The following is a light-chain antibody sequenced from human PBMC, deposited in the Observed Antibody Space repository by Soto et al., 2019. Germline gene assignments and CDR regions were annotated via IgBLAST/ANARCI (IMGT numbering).Light chain of an antibody. J-gene: IGLJ3*02. Sequence: QSALTQPASVSGSLGQSITISCTGTSSDIGGYNYVSWYQQHPGKVPRLMIFEVYNRPSGVSNRFSGSKSANTASLTISGLQGDDEADYYCSSFTSTSTQVFGGGTKLTVL. CDR1: SSDIGGYNY. CDR2: EVY. CDR3: SSFTSTSTQV. V-gene: IGLV2-14*03.